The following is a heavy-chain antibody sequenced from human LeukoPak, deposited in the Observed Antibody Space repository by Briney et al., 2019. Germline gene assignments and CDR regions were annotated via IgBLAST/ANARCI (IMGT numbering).Heavy chain of an antibody. CDR2: INPNSGGT. J-gene: IGHJ3*02. Sequence: ASVKVSCKASGYTFTGYYMHWVRQAPGQGLEWMGWINPNSGGTNYAQKFQGRVTMTRDTSISTAYMELSRLRSDDTAAYYCARVFGVVTLDAFDIWGQGTMVTVSS. D-gene: IGHD3-3*01. CDR1: GYTFTGYY. CDR3: ARVFGVVTLDAFDI. V-gene: IGHV1-2*02.